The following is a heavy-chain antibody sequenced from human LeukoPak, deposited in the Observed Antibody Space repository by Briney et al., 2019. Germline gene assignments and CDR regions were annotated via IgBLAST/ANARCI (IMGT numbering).Heavy chain of an antibody. J-gene: IGHJ6*03. CDR2: ITWNSVTI. D-gene: IGHD3-10*01. V-gene: IGHV3-9*01. Sequence: GGSLRLSCAASGFTFDDYAMYWVRQAPGKGLEWVSGITWNSVTIGYADSVKGRFTISRDNAKNSLYLQMNSLRVGDTALYYCLRGVIIDHYYYYMDVWGKGTTVTVSS. CDR3: LRGVIIDHYYYYMDV. CDR1: GFTFDDYA.